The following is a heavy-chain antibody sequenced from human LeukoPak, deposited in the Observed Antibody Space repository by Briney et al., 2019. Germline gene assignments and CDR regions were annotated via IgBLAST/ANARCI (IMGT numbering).Heavy chain of an antibody. J-gene: IGHJ4*02. Sequence: GGSLRLSCAASGFSFSRYNINWVRQAPGKGLEWISYISSSGGTIYYADSVKGRFTISKDNAKNSLYLQMNSLRVEDTAVYYCARENKMEYSYAADCWGQGTLVTFSS. CDR1: GFSFSRYN. D-gene: IGHD5-18*01. CDR3: ARENKMEYSYAADC. CDR2: ISSSGGTI. V-gene: IGHV3-48*04.